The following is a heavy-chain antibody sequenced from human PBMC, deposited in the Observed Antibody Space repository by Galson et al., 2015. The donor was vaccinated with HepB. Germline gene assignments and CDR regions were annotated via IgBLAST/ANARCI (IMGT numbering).Heavy chain of an antibody. CDR1: GFTFSSYN. CDR2: ISSSSSYI. J-gene: IGHJ6*02. V-gene: IGHV3-21*01. Sequence: SLRLSCAASGFTFSSYNMNWVRQAPGKGLEWVSSISSSSSYIYYADSVKGRFTISRDNAKNSLYLQMNSLRAEDTAVYYCAREGIVVVPAASSYYYYGMDVWGQGTTVTVSS. D-gene: IGHD2-2*01. CDR3: AREGIVVVPAASSYYYYGMDV.